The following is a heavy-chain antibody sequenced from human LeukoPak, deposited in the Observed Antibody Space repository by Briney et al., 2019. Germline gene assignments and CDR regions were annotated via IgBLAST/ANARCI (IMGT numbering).Heavy chain of an antibody. V-gene: IGHV4-39*07. Sequence: SETLSLTCTVSGGSISSSSYYWGWIRQPPGKGLEWIGSIYYSGSTYYNPSLKSRVTMSVDTSKNQFSLKLSSVTAADTAVYYCARVGGGYSSSWYVNWGQGTLVTVSS. D-gene: IGHD6-13*01. CDR1: GGSISSSSYY. CDR3: ARVGGGYSSSWYVN. J-gene: IGHJ4*02. CDR2: IYYSGST.